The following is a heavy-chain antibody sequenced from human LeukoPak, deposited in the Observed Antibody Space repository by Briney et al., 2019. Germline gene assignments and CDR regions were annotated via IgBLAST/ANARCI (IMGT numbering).Heavy chain of an antibody. CDR3: ARHGYGSQGNWFDP. CDR2: INHSGST. V-gene: IGHV4-34*01. Sequence: SETLSLTCAVYGGSFSGYYWSWIRQPPGKGLEWIGEINHSGSTNYNPSLKSRVTISVDTSKTQFSLKVNSVTAADTAVYYCARHGYGSQGNWFDPWGQGTLVTVSS. CDR1: GGSFSGYY. J-gene: IGHJ5*02. D-gene: IGHD5-18*01.